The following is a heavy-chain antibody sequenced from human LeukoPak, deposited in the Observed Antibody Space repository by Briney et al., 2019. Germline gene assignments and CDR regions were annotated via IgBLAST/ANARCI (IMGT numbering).Heavy chain of an antibody. CDR3: ATRYLEWLLDY. D-gene: IGHD3-3*01. J-gene: IGHJ4*02. V-gene: IGHV4-39*01. CDR1: GGSISSNSYY. Sequence: SETLSLACTVSGGSISSNSYYWGWIGRPPGKGLEWIGSIYYSGSTYYNPSLKSRVTISVDTSKNQFSLKLNSVTAADTAVYYCATRYLEWLLDYWGQGTLVTVSS. CDR2: IYYSGST.